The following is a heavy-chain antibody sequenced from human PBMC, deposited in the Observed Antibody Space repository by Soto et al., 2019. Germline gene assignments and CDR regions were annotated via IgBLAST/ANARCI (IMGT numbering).Heavy chain of an antibody. Sequence: ASVKVSCKASGYIFTDYYMHWVRQAPGQELGWMGRINPNSGGTNYAQTFQGWVTMTRDTSISTAYMELSRLRSDDTAMYYGASGRWVRAAPDDAFDIWGQGTMVTVSS. CDR2: INPNSGGT. J-gene: IGHJ3*02. D-gene: IGHD1-26*01. CDR3: ASGRWVRAAPDDAFDI. V-gene: IGHV1-2*04. CDR1: GYIFTDYY.